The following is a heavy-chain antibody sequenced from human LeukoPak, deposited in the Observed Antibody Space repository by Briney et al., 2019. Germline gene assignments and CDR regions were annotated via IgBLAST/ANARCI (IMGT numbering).Heavy chain of an antibody. CDR3: ATNTRAYYYDSSGYYVPSYSDY. J-gene: IGHJ4*02. Sequence: SETLSLTCAVHGGSFSGYYWSWIRQPPGKGLEWIGEINHSGSTNYNPSLKSRVTISVDTSKNQFSLKLNSVTAADTAVYYCATNTRAYYYDSSGYYVPSYSDYWGQGTLVTVSS. D-gene: IGHD3-22*01. CDR2: INHSGST. CDR1: GGSFSGYY. V-gene: IGHV4-34*01.